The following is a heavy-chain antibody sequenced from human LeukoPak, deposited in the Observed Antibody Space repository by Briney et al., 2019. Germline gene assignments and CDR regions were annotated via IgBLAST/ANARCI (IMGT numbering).Heavy chain of an antibody. J-gene: IGHJ4*02. Sequence: GRSLRLSCAASGFTFDDYAMHWVRQAPGKGLEWVSGISWNSGSTGYADSVKGRFTISRDNAKNPLYLQMNSLRAEDTALYYCAKDFDGAAGTGGYFDYWGQGTLVTVSS. CDR3: AKDFDGAAGTGGYFDY. D-gene: IGHD6-13*01. CDR2: ISWNSGST. CDR1: GFTFDDYA. V-gene: IGHV3-9*01.